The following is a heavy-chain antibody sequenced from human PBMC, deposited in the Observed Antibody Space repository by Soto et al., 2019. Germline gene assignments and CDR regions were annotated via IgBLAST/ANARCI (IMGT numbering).Heavy chain of an antibody. D-gene: IGHD3-10*01. CDR2: ISGSSGST. J-gene: IGHJ4*02. Sequence: QVQLEQSGAEVKKPGASVKVSCKTSGYTFTNYGVSWVRQAPGQGLEWMAWISGSSGSTHYAQNFQGRLTVTTDTSTDTASMELRSLRSDDSAIYYCARGNYFGSGTFDCWGQGTPVTVSS. CDR3: ARGNYFGSGTFDC. CDR1: GYTFTNYG. V-gene: IGHV1-18*01.